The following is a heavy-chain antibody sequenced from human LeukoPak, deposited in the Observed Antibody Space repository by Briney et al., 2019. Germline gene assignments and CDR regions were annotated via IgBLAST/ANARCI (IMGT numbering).Heavy chain of an antibody. Sequence: GASVTVSCKASGYTFTIYYMHWVRQAPGQGLEWMGIINPRSGSTSYAQNFQGRVIMTRDMSTSTVYMELSSLRSEDTAVYYCARDYYYDNSGYYPGDYWGQGTLVTVSS. CDR2: INPRSGST. CDR3: ARDYYYDNSGYYPGDY. D-gene: IGHD3-22*01. CDR1: GYTFTIYY. J-gene: IGHJ4*02. V-gene: IGHV1-46*01.